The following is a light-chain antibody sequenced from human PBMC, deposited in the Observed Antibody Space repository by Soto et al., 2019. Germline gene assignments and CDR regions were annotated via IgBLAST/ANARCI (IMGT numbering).Light chain of an antibody. CDR1: QSVSSY. V-gene: IGKV3-11*01. Sequence: EIVLTQSPATLSLSPGERATLSCSASQSVSSYLAWYQQKPGQAPRLLIYDASNRATGIPARFSGSGSGTDFTLTISSLEPEDFAVYYCQQRSNWPSTFGQGTKVDI. CDR2: DAS. J-gene: IGKJ1*01. CDR3: QQRSNWPST.